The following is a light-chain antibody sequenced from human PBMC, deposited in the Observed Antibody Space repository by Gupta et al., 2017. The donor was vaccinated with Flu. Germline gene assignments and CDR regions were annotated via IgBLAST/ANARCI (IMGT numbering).Light chain of an antibody. CDR1: TNDVGAYNY. V-gene: IGLV2-14*01. CDR2: EVT. Sequence: SALTQPPSVSGSPGRSLTISCTGTTNDVGAYNYVSWYQQHPGKAPKLIIYEVTNRPSGVSNRFSGSKSGNTASLIISGRKAEDEADYYCSSYVSSGTGVFGGGTKLTVL. J-gene: IGLJ3*02. CDR3: SSYVSSGTGV.